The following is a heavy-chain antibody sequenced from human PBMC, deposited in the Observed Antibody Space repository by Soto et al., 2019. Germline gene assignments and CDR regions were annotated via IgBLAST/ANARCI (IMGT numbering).Heavy chain of an antibody. CDR3: ARDHRINMVAGVIGHQAFDI. CDR1: GGTFSSYA. Sequence: SVKVSCKASGGTFSSYAISWVRQAPGQGLEWMGRIIPIFGTANYAQKFQGRLTITADESTSTAYMELSSLRSEDTAVYYCARDHRINMVAGVIGHQAFDILGQGKMVTVSS. J-gene: IGHJ3*02. CDR2: IIPIFGTA. V-gene: IGHV1-69*13. D-gene: IGHD3-10*01.